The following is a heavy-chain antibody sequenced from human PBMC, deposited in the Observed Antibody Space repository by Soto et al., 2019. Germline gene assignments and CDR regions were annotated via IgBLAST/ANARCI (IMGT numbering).Heavy chain of an antibody. CDR3: AGELGTFYFDH. J-gene: IGHJ4*02. CDR2: IDHSGSA. D-gene: IGHD7-27*01. CDR1: AGSIRSGDYY. V-gene: IGHV4-30-4*01. Sequence: QVQLQEPGPGLVKPSQTLSLTCTVSAGSIRSGDYYWTWIRQPPGKGLEWIGYIDHSGSAYYNPSLKSRATISIDTSNNQFSLKMTSVTAADTAVYYCAGELGTFYFDHWGQGTLVTVSS.